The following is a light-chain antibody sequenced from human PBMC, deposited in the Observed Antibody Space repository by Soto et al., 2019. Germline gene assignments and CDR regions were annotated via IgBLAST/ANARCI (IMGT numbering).Light chain of an antibody. J-gene: IGKJ4*01. CDR2: GAS. CDR3: QQYNSYPLT. V-gene: IGKV3-20*01. Sequence: EVVLTQSPGTLSLSPGGIATLSFSASQPISQNYVAWFQQKPGQVPRLLIYGASSRAAGIPDRFSGSGSGTEFTLTISSLQPDDFATYYCQQYNSYPLTFGGGTKVDIK. CDR1: QPISQNY.